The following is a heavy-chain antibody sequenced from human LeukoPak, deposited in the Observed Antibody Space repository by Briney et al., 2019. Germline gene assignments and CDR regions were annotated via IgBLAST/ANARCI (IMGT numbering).Heavy chain of an antibody. CDR1: GYTFTSYY. CDR3: ARSKQWLVYDAFDI. J-gene: IGHJ3*02. Sequence: ASVKVSCKASGYTFTSYYMHWVRQAPGQGLEWMRWINPNSGVTKYAQKFQDWVTLTRDTSIDTAYMDLSRLKSDDTAIYYCARSKQWLVYDAFDIWGQGTMVTVSS. CDR2: INPNSGVT. D-gene: IGHD6-19*01. V-gene: IGHV1-2*04.